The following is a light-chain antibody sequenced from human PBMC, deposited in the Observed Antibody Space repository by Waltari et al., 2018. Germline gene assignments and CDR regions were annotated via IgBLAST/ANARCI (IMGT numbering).Light chain of an antibody. V-gene: IGKV3-20*01. Sequence: EIVLVLSPGTLSLSPGERATLSCRASQSVGTSWLAWYQHKPGQAPRRLIYGASSRATGSPDRFSGSGSGTDFTLSISRLEPEDFAVYYCQHYSDSAGTLGPGTKVDLK. J-gene: IGKJ3*01. CDR2: GAS. CDR3: QHYSDSAGT. CDR1: QSVGTSW.